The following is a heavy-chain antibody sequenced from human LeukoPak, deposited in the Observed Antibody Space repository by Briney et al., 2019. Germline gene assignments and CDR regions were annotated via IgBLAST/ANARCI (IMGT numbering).Heavy chain of an antibody. CDR3: ARESLRYFASAYYYMDV. CDR1: GGSISSYY. CDR2: IYYSGST. V-gene: IGHV4-59*01. Sequence: SETLSLTCTVSGGSISSYYWSWIRQPPGKGLGWIGDIYYSGSTNYNPSLKSRVTISLDTSKNQFSLKLSSVTAADTAVYYCARESLRYFASAYYYMDVWGKGTTVTVSS. D-gene: IGHD3-9*01. J-gene: IGHJ6*03.